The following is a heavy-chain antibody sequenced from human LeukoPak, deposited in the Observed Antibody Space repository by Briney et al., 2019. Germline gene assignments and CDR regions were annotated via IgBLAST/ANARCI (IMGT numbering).Heavy chain of an antibody. CDR1: GGPFSGYY. Sequence: SETLSLTCAVYGGPFSGYYWSWIRQPPGKGLEWIGEINHSGSTNYNPSLKSRVTISVDTSKNQFSLKLSSVTAADTAVYYCARVSQQHPSPYYYYMDVWGKGTTVTISS. J-gene: IGHJ6*03. D-gene: IGHD6-13*01. CDR2: INHSGST. V-gene: IGHV4-34*01. CDR3: ARVSQQHPSPYYYYMDV.